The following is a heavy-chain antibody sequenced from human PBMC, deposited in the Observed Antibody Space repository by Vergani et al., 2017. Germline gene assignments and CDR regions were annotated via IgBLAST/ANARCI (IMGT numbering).Heavy chain of an antibody. CDR2: ISAYNGNT. V-gene: IGHV1-18*01. CDR3: ARGFASVVAADY. D-gene: IGHD2-15*01. Sequence: QVQLVQSGAEVKKPGASVKVSCKASGYTFTSYGISWVRQAPGQGLEWMGWISAYNGNTNYAQKLQGRVTISVDTSKNQFSLKLSTVTAADTAVYYCARGFASVVAADYWGQGTLVTVSS. J-gene: IGHJ4*02. CDR1: GYTFTSYG.